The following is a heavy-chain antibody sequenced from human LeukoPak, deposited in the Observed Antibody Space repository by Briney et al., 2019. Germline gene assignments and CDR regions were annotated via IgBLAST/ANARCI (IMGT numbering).Heavy chain of an antibody. D-gene: IGHD3-10*01. V-gene: IGHV3-9*01. J-gene: IGHJ4*02. CDR3: ARSSGSYYSYYFDY. CDR1: GFTFDDYA. CDR2: ISWNSDNI. Sequence: PGGSLRLSCAASGFTFDDYAMHWVRQVPGKGLEWVSGISWNSDNIGYADSVKGRFTISRDNSKNTLYLQMNSLRAEDTAVYYCARSSGSYYSYYFDYWGQGTLVTVSS.